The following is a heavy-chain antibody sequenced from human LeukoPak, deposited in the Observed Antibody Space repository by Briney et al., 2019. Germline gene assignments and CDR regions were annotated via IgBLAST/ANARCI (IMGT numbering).Heavy chain of an antibody. D-gene: IGHD3-10*01. CDR3: ARGAYYYGSGSVYFDL. CDR2: ISSNGGST. Sequence: GGSLRLSCAASGFTFSSYAMHWVRQAPGKGLEYVSAISSNGGSTYYANSVKGRFTISRDNSKNTLYLQMGSLRAEDMAVYYCARGAYYYGSGSVYFDLWGRGTLVTVSS. CDR1: GFTFSSYA. J-gene: IGHJ2*01. V-gene: IGHV3-64*01.